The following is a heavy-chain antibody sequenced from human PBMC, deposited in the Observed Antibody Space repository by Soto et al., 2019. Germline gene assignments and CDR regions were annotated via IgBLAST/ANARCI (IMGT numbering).Heavy chain of an antibody. CDR1: GGSISSYY. D-gene: IGHD6-19*01. J-gene: IGHJ4*02. CDR2: IYYSGST. V-gene: IGHV4-59*01. CDR3: ARGGYSSGWPFDY. Sequence: SETLSLTCTVSGGSISSYYWSWIRQPPGKVLEWIGYIYYSGSTNYNPSLKSRVTISVDTSKNQFSLKLSSVTAADTAVYYCARGGYSSGWPFDYWGQGTLVTVSS.